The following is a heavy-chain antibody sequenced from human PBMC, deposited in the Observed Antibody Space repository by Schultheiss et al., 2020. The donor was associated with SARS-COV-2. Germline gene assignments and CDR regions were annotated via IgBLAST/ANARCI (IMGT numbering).Heavy chain of an antibody. J-gene: IGHJ4*02. CDR3: AKDHSGIAAAGTYDY. V-gene: IGHV3-66*01. D-gene: IGHD6-13*01. CDR1: GFTFDDYA. Sequence: GGSLRLSCAASGFTFDDYAMSWVRQAPGKGLEWVSVIYSGGSTYYADSVKGRFTISRDNSKNTLYLQMNSLRAEDTAVYYCAKDHSGIAAAGTYDYWGQGTLVTVSS. CDR2: IYSGGST.